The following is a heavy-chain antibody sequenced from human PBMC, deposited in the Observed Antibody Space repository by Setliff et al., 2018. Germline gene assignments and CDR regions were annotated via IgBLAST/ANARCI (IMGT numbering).Heavy chain of an antibody. J-gene: IGHJ4*02. CDR1: GESFGNNY. V-gene: IGHV4-34*01. CDR3: RSWGHNYHYDY. Sequence: PSETLSLTCIVYGESFGNNYWSWIRQPPGKGLEWIGESSHSGSTSNDTSPKSRLTMSVDTSTNKFSLKLTSVSPADTAVYYCRSWGHNYHYDYWGQGTLVTVSS. D-gene: IGHD3-16*01. CDR2: SSHSGST.